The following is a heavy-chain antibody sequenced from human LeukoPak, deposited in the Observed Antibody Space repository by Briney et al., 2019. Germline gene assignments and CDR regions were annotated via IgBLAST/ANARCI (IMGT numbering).Heavy chain of an antibody. Sequence: ASVKVSCKASGYTFTSYDINWVRQAPGQGLEWMGIINPSGGSTSYAQKFQGRVTMTRDTSTSTVYMELSSLRSEDTAVYYCARGTAAGLGYWGQGTLVTVSS. CDR2: INPSGGST. D-gene: IGHD6-13*01. J-gene: IGHJ4*02. CDR1: GYTFTSYD. V-gene: IGHV1-46*01. CDR3: ARGTAAGLGY.